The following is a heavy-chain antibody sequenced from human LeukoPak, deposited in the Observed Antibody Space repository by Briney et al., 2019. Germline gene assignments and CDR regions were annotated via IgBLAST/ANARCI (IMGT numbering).Heavy chain of an antibody. D-gene: IGHD3-9*01. CDR1: GFTFSDYY. J-gene: IGHJ4*02. Sequence: GSLRLSCAASGFTFSDYYMSWIRQSPGKGLEWIGEINHDGSTNYNPSLKSRVTMSVDTSKNQFSLNLNSVTAADTALYYCARDVGSDILTGYLDYWGQGTLVTVSS. CDR2: INHDGST. V-gene: IGHV4-34*01. CDR3: ARDVGSDILTGYLDY.